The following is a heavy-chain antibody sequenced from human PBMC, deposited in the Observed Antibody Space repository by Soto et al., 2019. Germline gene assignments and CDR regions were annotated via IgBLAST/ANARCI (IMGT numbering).Heavy chain of an antibody. CDR2: ISGSDGST. D-gene: IGHD6-19*01. CDR3: ASRTSGWYFDY. V-gene: IGHV3-23*01. J-gene: IGHJ4*02. CDR1: GFTFSSYA. Sequence: PGGSLRLSCRASGFTFSSYAMNWVRQAPGKGLVWVSVISGSDGSTYYADSVKGRFTISRDNSKNTLYLQMNSLRAEDTAVYYCASRTSGWYFDYWGQGTLVTVSS.